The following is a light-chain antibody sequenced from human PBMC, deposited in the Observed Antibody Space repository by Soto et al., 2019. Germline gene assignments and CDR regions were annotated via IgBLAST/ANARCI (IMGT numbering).Light chain of an antibody. V-gene: IGKV3-15*01. CDR1: QSVSSN. CDR2: GAS. CDR3: QQYNNWPPT. J-gene: IGKJ1*01. Sequence: EIVMTQSPATLSVSPGERATLSCRASQSVSSNLAWYQQKPGQAPRLLIYGASTSATGIPARFSGSGSGTEFTLTISSLQSEDFAVYYCQQYNNWPPTFCQGTKVEIK.